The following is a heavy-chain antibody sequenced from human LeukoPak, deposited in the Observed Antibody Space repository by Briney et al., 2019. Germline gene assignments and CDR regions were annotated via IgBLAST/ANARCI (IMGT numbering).Heavy chain of an antibody. CDR1: GFTFSSYS. CDR3: AKEVDVVVPAATHFDY. J-gene: IGHJ4*02. V-gene: IGHV3-30*02. CDR2: IRYDGSNK. Sequence: GGSLRLSCAASGFTFSSYSMNWVRQAPGKGLEWVAFIRYDGSNKYYADSVKGRFTISRDNSKNTLYLQMNSLRAEDTAVYYCAKEVDVVVPAATHFDYWGQGTLVIVSS. D-gene: IGHD2-2*01.